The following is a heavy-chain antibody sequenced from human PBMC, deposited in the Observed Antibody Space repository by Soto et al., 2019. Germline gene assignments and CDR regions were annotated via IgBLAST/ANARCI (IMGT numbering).Heavy chain of an antibody. CDR1: GVSINAYY. V-gene: IGHV4-34*01. CDR2: INHSGST. J-gene: IGHJ6*03. D-gene: IGHD3-10*01. CDR3: ARGGARVRGVIIKMAYYYMDV. Sequence: SETLSLTCTVSGVSINAYYWSWIRQPPGKGLEWIGEINHSGSTNYNPSLKSRVTISVDTSKNQFSLKLSSVTAADTAVYYCARGGARVRGVIIKMAYYYMDVWGKGTTVT.